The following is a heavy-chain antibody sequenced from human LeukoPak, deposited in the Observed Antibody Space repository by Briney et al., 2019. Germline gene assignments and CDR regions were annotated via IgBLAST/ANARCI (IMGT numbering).Heavy chain of an antibody. Sequence: ASVKVSCKASGYTFTGYYMHWVRQAPGQGLEWTGWIHPNSGGTNYAQKFQGRVTMTRDTSISTAYMELSRLRSDDTAVYYCARDRGSSSWYEGDRLITDYWGQGTLVTVS. CDR3: ARDRGSSSWYEGDRLITDY. J-gene: IGHJ4*02. CDR2: IHPNSGGT. D-gene: IGHD6-13*01. CDR1: GYTFTGYY. V-gene: IGHV1-2*02.